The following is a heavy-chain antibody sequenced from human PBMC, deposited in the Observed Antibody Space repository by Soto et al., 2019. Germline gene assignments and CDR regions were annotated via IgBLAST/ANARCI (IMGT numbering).Heavy chain of an antibody. Sequence: QVQLVQSGAEVRKPGASGKVSCQTSGYTFTHHGICWVRQAPGQGLEWVGWISAFSDFTDYAQKFQGRVTLTTDKPTSTGYMELRSLTSDDTAVYYCMKDRTRLKQNMDGLFWGQGTLVTVSS. V-gene: IGHV1-18*01. J-gene: IGHJ4*02. CDR2: ISAFSDFT. D-gene: IGHD2-2*03. CDR3: MKDRTRLKQNMDGLF. CDR1: GYTFTHHG.